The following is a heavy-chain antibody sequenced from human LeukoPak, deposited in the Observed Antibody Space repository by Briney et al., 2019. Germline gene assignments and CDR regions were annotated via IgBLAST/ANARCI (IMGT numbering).Heavy chain of an antibody. Sequence: GGSLRLSCAASGFTVSSFAMSWVRQAPGKGLEWVSVFTTGANYTYYADSVKGRFTMTRDNSKNSIFLQLNNVRADDTAVYFCAKAQGAWYYFDSWGQGTLVTVSS. CDR1: GFTVSSFA. D-gene: IGHD6-13*01. CDR2: FTTGANYT. V-gene: IGHV3-23*03. J-gene: IGHJ4*02. CDR3: AKAQGAWYYFDS.